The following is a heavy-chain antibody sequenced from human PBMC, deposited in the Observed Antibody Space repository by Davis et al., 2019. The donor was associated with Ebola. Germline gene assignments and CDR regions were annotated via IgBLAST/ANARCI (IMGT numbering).Heavy chain of an antibody. CDR2: IYHSGSA. J-gene: IGHJ4*02. Sequence: SETLSLTCAVSGASIASGGYSWSWIRQPPGKGLEWIGYIYHSGSAYYNPSLKSRVTISVDTSKTQFSLKLSSMTPADTAVYYCARANEWLPGYFDSWGQGTLVTVSS. CDR3: ARANEWLPGYFDS. V-gene: IGHV4-30-2*01. CDR1: GASIASGGYS. D-gene: IGHD6-19*01.